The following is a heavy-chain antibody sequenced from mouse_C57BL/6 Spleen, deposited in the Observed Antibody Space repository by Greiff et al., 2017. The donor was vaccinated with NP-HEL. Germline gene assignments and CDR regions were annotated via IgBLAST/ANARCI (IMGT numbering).Heavy chain of an antibody. J-gene: IGHJ2*01. CDR2: INYDGSST. CDR3: ARDGTGTGGYYVDY. D-gene: IGHD4-1*01. Sequence: EVKLMESEGGLVQPGSSMKLSCTASGFTFSDYYMAWVRQVPEKGLEWVANINYDGSSTYYLDSLKSRFIISRDNAKNILYLQMSSLKSEDTATYYCARDGTGTGGYYVDYWGQGTTLTVSS. CDR1: GFTFSDYY. V-gene: IGHV5-16*01.